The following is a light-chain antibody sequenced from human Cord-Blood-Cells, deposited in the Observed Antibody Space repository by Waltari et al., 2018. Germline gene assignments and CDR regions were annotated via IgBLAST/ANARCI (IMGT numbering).Light chain of an antibody. CDR2: EGS. CDR1: SSDAGSYNL. V-gene: IGLV2-23*01. Sequence: QSALTQPASVSGSPGQSITLSCPGTSSDAGSYNLVSWYQQHPGKAPKLMIYEGSKRPSGVSNRFSGSKSGNTASLTISGLQAEDEADYYCCSYAGSSTVVFGGGTKLTVL. J-gene: IGLJ2*01. CDR3: CSYAGSSTVV.